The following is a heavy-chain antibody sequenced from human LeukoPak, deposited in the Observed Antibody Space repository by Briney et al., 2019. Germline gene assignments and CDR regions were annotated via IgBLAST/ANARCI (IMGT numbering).Heavy chain of an antibody. J-gene: IGHJ5*02. V-gene: IGHV4-59*01. Sequence: PSETLSLTCTVSGGSISSYSWSWIRQPPGKGLEWIGYIYYSGSTNYNPSLKSRVTISVDTSKNQFSLKLSSVTAADTAVYYCARAPPPVVVAATRRHWFDPWGQGTLVTVSS. CDR1: GGSISSYS. CDR2: IYYSGST. CDR3: ARAPPPVVVAATRRHWFDP. D-gene: IGHD2-15*01.